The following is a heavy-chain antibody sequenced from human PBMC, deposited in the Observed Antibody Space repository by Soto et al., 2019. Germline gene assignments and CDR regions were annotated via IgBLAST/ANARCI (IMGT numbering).Heavy chain of an antibody. CDR1: GGSISSYY. Sequence: PSETLSLTCTVSGGSISSYYWSWIRQPPGKGLEWIGYIYYSGSTNYNPSLKSRVTISVDTSKNQFSLKLSSVTAADTAVYYCARTLGYCSSTSCQPLYYYYYMDVWGKGTTVTSP. CDR3: ARTLGYCSSTSCQPLYYYYYMDV. CDR2: IYYSGST. J-gene: IGHJ6*03. V-gene: IGHV4-59*08. D-gene: IGHD2-2*01.